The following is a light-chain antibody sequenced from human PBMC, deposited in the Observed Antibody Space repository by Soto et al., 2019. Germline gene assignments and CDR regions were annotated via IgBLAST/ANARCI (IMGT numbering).Light chain of an antibody. CDR1: RGIGST. CDR3: QEYNRWPPEFI. Sequence: EVVMTQSPATLSVSPGERATLSCRASRGIGSTLAWYQQKPGQTPRLLIYDTSTRATGVPARFIGSASGTEFTLTITSLQSEDFAIYYCQEYNRWPPEFIFGPGTRLEIK. CDR2: DTS. J-gene: IGKJ2*01. V-gene: IGKV3-15*01.